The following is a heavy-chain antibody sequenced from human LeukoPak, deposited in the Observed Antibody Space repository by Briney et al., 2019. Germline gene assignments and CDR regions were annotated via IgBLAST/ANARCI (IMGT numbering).Heavy chain of an antibody. J-gene: IGHJ3*02. CDR3: ASGISGTTYAFDI. CDR1: GGSMSSYY. CDR2: IHYSGST. V-gene: IGHV4-59*01. D-gene: IGHD1-20*01. Sequence: PSETLSLTCTVSGGSMSSYYWSWIRQPPGKTLEWIGYIHYSGSTTYNPSLKSRVTISIDTSKKQFSLKLSSVTAADTAIYYCASGISGTTYAFDIWGQGTLVTVSS.